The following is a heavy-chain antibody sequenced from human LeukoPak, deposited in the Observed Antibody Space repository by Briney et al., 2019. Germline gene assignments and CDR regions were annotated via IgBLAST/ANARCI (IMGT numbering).Heavy chain of an antibody. CDR2: INPSGGST. J-gene: IGHJ4*02. CDR1: GYTFTSYY. D-gene: IGHD3-22*01. Sequence: ASVKVSCKASGYTFTSYYMHWVRQAPGQGLEWMGIINPSGGSTSYAQKFQGRVTMTRDMSTSTAYMELSSLRSEDTAVYYCATSLDYYDSSGYFDYWGQGTLVTVSS. V-gene: IGHV1-46*01. CDR3: ATSLDYYDSSGYFDY.